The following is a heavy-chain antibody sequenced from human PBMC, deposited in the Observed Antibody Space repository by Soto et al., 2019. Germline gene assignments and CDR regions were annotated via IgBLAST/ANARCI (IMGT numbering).Heavy chain of an antibody. V-gene: IGHV1-18*01. Sequence: ASVTVSCKASGYIFTNYDITWVRQAPGQGLEWVGWISAYNGNTNFAQRLQDRVTLTTDTSTSTAYMELSSLRSDDTAIYYCARGADGDYWGQGTLVTVSS. D-gene: IGHD6-25*01. CDR1: GYIFTNYD. CDR3: ARGADGDY. J-gene: IGHJ4*02. CDR2: ISAYNGNT.